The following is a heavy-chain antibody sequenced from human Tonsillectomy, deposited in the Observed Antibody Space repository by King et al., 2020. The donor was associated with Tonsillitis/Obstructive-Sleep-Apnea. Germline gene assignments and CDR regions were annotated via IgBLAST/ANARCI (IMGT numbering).Heavy chain of an antibody. CDR2: INHSGSS. D-gene: IGHD2-15*01. J-gene: IGHJ3*02. Sequence: VQLQQWGAGLLKPSETLSLTCAVYGGSLSGYYWSWIRQPPGKGLEWIGEINHSGSSNYNPSLKSRVTISVDTSKNHLSLKLSSVTAADTAVYYCARAGIIVEDAFDIWGQGTMVTVSS. CDR3: ARAGIIVEDAFDI. CDR1: GGSLSGYY. V-gene: IGHV4-34*01.